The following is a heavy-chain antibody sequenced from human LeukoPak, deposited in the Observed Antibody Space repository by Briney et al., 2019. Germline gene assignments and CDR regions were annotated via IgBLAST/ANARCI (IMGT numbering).Heavy chain of an antibody. CDR1: GYTFTSYG. D-gene: IGHD3-10*01. Sequence: SVKVSCKASGYTFTSYGISWVRQAPGQGLEWMGRIIPILGIANYAQKFQGRVTITADKSTSTAYMELSSLRSEDTAVYYCARDFSRMVRGLSRFDPWGQGTLVTVSS. J-gene: IGHJ5*02. CDR2: IIPILGIA. CDR3: ARDFSRMVRGLSRFDP. V-gene: IGHV1-69*04.